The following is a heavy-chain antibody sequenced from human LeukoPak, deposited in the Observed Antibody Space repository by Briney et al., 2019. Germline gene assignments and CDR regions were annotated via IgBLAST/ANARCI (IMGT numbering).Heavy chain of an antibody. D-gene: IGHD6-19*01. V-gene: IGHV1-8*01. J-gene: IGHJ4*02. CDR2: MNPNSGNT. CDR3: TRGSSGRRDN. Sequence: ASVKVSCKASGYTFTSCDINWVRQATGQGLEWMGWMNPNSGNTGYGQSFQGRITMTRDIPIGTAYMELSNLTSEDTAIYYCTRGSSGRRDNWGQGSLVTVSA. CDR1: GYTFTSCD.